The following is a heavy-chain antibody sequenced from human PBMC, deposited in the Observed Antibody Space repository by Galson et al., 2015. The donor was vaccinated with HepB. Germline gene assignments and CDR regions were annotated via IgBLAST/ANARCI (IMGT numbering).Heavy chain of an antibody. CDR3: ARDLFYYYYYGMDV. V-gene: IGHV3-7*03. Sequence: SLRLSCAASGFTFSNYWMSWVRQAPGKGLEWVANIKQDESENYYVDSVKGRFTISRDNAKNSLYLQMNSLRAEDTAVYYCARDLFYYYYYGMDVWGQGTTVTVSS. CDR2: IKQDESEN. CDR1: GFTFSNYW. J-gene: IGHJ6*02.